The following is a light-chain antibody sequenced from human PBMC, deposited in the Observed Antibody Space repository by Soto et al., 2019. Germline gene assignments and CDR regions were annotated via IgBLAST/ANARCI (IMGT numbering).Light chain of an antibody. CDR3: MQALQLRT. J-gene: IGKJ1*01. CDR2: LGS. CDR1: QSLLHSDGYNY. V-gene: IGKV2-28*01. Sequence: DIVMPQSPLSQPVTPGEPASISCMSSQSLLHSDGYNYLDWYLQKPGQSPQLLIYLGSNRASGVPDRFSGSGSGTDFTLRISRVEAEDVGVYYRMQALQLRTRGQGTMWIS.